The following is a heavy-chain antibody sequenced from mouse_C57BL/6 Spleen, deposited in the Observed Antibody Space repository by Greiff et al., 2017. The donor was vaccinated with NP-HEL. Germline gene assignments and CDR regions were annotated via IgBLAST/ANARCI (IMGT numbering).Heavy chain of an antibody. Sequence: QVQLQQPGAELVMPGASVKLSCKASGYTFTSYWMHWVKQRPGQGLEWIGEIDPSDSYTNYNQKFKGKSTLTVDKSSSTAYMQLSSLTSEDSAVYYCARSYYDSYYAMDYWGQGTSVTVSS. V-gene: IGHV1-69*01. D-gene: IGHD2-4*01. CDR3: ARSYYDSYYAMDY. J-gene: IGHJ4*01. CDR1: GYTFTSYW. CDR2: IDPSDSYT.